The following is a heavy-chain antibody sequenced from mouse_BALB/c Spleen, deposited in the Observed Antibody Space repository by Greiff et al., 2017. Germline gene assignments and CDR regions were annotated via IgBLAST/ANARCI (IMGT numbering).Heavy chain of an antibody. D-gene: IGHD2-1*01. Sequence: QVQLKQSGAELARPGASVKLSCKASGYTFTDYYINWVKQRTGQGLEWIGEIYPGSGNTYYNEKFKGKATLTADKSSSTAYMQLSSLTSEDSAVYFCARRGNYVGYYAMDYWGQGTSVTVSS. CDR2: IYPGSGNT. CDR1: GYTFTDYY. CDR3: ARRGNYVGYYAMDY. V-gene: IGHV1-77*01. J-gene: IGHJ4*01.